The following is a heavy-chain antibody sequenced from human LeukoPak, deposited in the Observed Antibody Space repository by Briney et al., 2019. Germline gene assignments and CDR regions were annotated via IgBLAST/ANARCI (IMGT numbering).Heavy chain of an antibody. CDR3: ARRAYYYDSSGYVGLYFDY. CDR1: GGTFSSYA. J-gene: IGHJ4*02. V-gene: IGHV1-69*13. CDR2: IIPIFGTA. Sequence: ASVKVSCKASGGTFSSYAISWARQAPGQGLEWMGGIIPIFGTANYAQKFQGRVTITADESTSTAYMELSGLRSEDTAVYYCARRAYYYDSSGYVGLYFDYWGQGTLVTVSS. D-gene: IGHD3-22*01.